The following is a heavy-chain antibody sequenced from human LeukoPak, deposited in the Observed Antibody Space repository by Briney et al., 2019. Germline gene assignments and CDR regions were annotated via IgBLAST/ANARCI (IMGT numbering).Heavy chain of an antibody. V-gene: IGHV4-4*07. J-gene: IGHJ4*02. CDR3: GFSEGDY. Sequence: GKGLESIGRIFTTRNTDSNPSLKSRVTMSIDRSKNQFSLKLSAVTAADTAVYFCGFSEGDYWGQGALVTVSS. CDR2: IFTTRNT. D-gene: IGHD6-25*01.